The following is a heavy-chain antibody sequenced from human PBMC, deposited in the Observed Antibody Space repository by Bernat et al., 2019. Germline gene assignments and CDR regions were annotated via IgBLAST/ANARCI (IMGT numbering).Heavy chain of an antibody. J-gene: IGHJ6*02. CDR1: GFTFSSYG. D-gene: IGHD2-2*01. CDR3: ARDWYCSSTSCRSNYYGMDV. Sequence: EVQLLESGGGLVQPGGSLRLSCAASGFTFSSYGMSWVRQAPGKGLEWGSAISGTGAGTYYADSVKGRFTISRDNSKNTLYLQMNSLRAEDTAVYYCARDWYCSSTSCRSNYYGMDVWGQGTTVTVSS. CDR2: ISGTGAGT. V-gene: IGHV3-23*01.